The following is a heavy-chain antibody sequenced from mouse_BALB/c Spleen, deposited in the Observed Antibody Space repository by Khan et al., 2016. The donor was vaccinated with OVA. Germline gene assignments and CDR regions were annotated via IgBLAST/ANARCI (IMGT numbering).Heavy chain of an antibody. Sequence: VQLQESGPGLAAPSQSLSITCTLSGFSLTNYGVHWVRQPPGKGLEWLAVIWSDGSTTYNSALKSRLTITKENSQSQVFLKMNSLQTEYTAIYVCARQPKDHYNSMDYWGQGTSVTVSS. CDR2: IWSDGST. CDR3: ARQPKDHYNSMDY. J-gene: IGHJ4*01. V-gene: IGHV2-6-1*01. CDR1: GFSLTNYG.